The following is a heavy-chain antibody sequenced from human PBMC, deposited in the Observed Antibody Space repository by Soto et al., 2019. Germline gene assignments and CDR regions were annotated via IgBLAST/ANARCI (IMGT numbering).Heavy chain of an antibody. V-gene: IGHV4-31*03. CDR2: ISYSGST. CDR3: ARDALSRDSI. CDR1: GGSISSGGYY. D-gene: IGHD3-22*01. J-gene: IGHJ4*02. Sequence: QVQLQESGPGLVKPSQTLSLTCTVSGGSISSGGYYWSWIRQHPGKGLEWIGYISYSGSTYYNPSLDSRVTISVDTSKNPSSLKLSSVPAADTAVYYCARDALSRDSIWGQGTLVTVSS.